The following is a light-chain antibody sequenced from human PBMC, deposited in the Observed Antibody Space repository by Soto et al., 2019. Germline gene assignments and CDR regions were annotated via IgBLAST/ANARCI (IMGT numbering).Light chain of an antibody. J-gene: IGLJ1*01. CDR1: SSDVGVYNY. CDR2: DVS. V-gene: IGLV2-11*01. CDR3: CSYAGSYTFV. Sequence: QSALTQPRSVSGSPGQSVTISCTGTSSDVGVYNYVSWYQQYPDKAPKIMIYDVSKRPSGVPDRFSGSKSDNTASLTISGLQAEDEADYYCCSYAGSYTFVFGIGTKGTVL.